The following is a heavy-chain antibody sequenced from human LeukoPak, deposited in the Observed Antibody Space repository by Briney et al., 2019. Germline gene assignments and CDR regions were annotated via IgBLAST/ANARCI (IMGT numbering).Heavy chain of an antibody. Sequence: SETLSLTCTVSGGSVSGYYWSWIRQPPGKGLEWIGYIYSSGSTKNSPSLKSRVTISIDTSKNQFSLKLSSVTAADSAVYYCARLTRLSTSPDRYYLDYWGQGTLVTVSS. CDR1: GGSVSGYY. CDR3: ARLTRLSTSPDRYYLDY. V-gene: IGHV4-59*08. D-gene: IGHD6-6*01. J-gene: IGHJ4*02. CDR2: IYSSGST.